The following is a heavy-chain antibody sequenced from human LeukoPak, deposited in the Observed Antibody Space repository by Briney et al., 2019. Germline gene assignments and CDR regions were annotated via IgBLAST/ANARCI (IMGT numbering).Heavy chain of an antibody. J-gene: IGHJ3*02. CDR1: GGTFSSYA. Sequence: SVKVSCKASGGTFSSYAISWVRQAPGQGLEWMGGIIPIFGTANYAQKFQGRVTITADESTSTAYMELSSLSSEDTAVYYCARVGREGGYSYGSVAKNAFDIWGQGTMVTVSS. CDR3: ARVGREGGYSYGSVAKNAFDI. CDR2: IIPIFGTA. D-gene: IGHD5-18*01. V-gene: IGHV1-69*13.